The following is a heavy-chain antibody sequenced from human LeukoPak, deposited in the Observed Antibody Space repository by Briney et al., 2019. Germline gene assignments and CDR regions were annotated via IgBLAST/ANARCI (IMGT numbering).Heavy chain of an antibody. CDR1: AFTFSNYA. D-gene: IGHD2-2*01. V-gene: IGHV3-23*01. Sequence: PGESLRLSCAASAFTFSNYAMTWVRQAPGKGLEWVSTVSYAGSSTYYADSVRGRFTISRDNSKNTLFLHMDSLRAEDTAVYYCARPVGLEAPTASRYFDLWGRGTQVTVSS. CDR2: VSYAGSST. CDR3: ARPVGLEAPTASRYFDL. J-gene: IGHJ2*01.